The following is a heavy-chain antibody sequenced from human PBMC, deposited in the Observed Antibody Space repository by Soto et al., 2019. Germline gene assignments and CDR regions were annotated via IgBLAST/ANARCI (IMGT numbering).Heavy chain of an antibody. CDR1: GGTFSSYA. J-gene: IGHJ5*02. Sequence: QVQLVQSGAEVKKPGSSVKVSCKASGGTFSSYAISWVRQAPGQGLEWMGGIIPIFGTANYAQKFQGRVTITADESTSTAYMELSSLRSEDTAVYYCARGVRDSSGSPAVVRFDPWGQGTLVTVSS. V-gene: IGHV1-69*01. CDR3: ARGVRDSSGSPAVVRFDP. CDR2: IIPIFGTA. D-gene: IGHD3-22*01.